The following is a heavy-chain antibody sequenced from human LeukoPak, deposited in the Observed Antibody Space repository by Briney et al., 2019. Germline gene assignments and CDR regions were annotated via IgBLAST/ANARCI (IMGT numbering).Heavy chain of an antibody. CDR3: AKDRPGYSYGYR. V-gene: IGHV3-23*01. Sequence: GGSLRLSCAASGFTFSSYAMSWVRQAPGKGLEWVSAISGNGGGTYYADSVKGRFTISRDNSKNTLYLQMNSLRAEDTAVYYCAKDRPGYSYGYRWGQGTLVTVSS. D-gene: IGHD5-18*01. J-gene: IGHJ5*02. CDR1: GFTFSSYA. CDR2: ISGNGGGT.